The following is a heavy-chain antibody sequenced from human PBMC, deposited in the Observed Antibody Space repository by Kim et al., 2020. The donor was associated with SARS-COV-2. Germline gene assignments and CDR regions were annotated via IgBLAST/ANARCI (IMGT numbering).Heavy chain of an antibody. CDR3: ASSLVVVPAATSA. Sequence: VKSRFTISRDNATNSLYLQMNSLGDEDMAVYYCASSLVVVPAATSAWGQGTLVTVSS. J-gene: IGHJ5*02. V-gene: IGHV3-48*02. D-gene: IGHD2-2*01.